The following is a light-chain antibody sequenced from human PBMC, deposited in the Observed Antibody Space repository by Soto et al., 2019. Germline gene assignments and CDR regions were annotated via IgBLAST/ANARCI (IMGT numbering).Light chain of an antibody. CDR1: SSDIGTFNL. CDR3: CSYAGSSTYV. V-gene: IGLV2-23*01. CDR2: EDS. Sequence: QSVLTQPASVSGSPGQSITISCTGTSSDIGTFNLVSWYQQHPGKAPKLMIFEDSERPSGVSDRFSASTSDNSASLTISGLQVEDEADYYCCSYAGSSTYVFGTGTKVTVL. J-gene: IGLJ1*01.